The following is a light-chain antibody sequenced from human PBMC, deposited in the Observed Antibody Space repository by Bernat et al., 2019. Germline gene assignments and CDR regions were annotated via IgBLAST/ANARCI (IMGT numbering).Light chain of an antibody. CDR3: QQLDKFPIT. J-gene: IGKJ5*01. V-gene: IGKV1-9*01. CDR1: QVIGTY. Sequence: DIQLTQSPSFLSASVGDRVTITCRASQVIGTYLAWYHQKPGKAPHLLIYGASTLQSGVPSRFSGSGSGTEFTLTISNLQPEDSATYYCQQLDKFPITFGQGTRLEIK. CDR2: GAS.